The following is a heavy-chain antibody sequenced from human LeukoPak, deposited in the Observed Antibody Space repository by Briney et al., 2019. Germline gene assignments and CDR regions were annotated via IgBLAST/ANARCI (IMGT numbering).Heavy chain of an antibody. CDR3: AKSMTTVVNPFDY. CDR2: ISYDGSNE. J-gene: IGHJ4*02. CDR1: GFIFSNYG. D-gene: IGHD4-23*01. Sequence: GGSLRLACAASGFIFSNYGMHWVRQAPGKGLEWLAVISYDGSNEYYADSVKGRFTISRDNSRNTLYLQTDGLKAEDTAVYYCAKSMTTVVNPFDYWGQETLVTVSS. V-gene: IGHV3-30*18.